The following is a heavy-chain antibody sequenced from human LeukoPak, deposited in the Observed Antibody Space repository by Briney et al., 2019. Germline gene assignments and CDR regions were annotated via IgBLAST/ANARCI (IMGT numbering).Heavy chain of an antibody. V-gene: IGHV3-7*01. J-gene: IGHJ6*02. D-gene: IGHD6-19*01. CDR2: IKQDGSEK. CDR1: GFTFSSHW. CDR3: ARDTSAWRYGMDV. Sequence: GGSLRLFCEASGFTFSSHWMSWVRQAPGKGLEWVAIIKQDGSEKDYVDSVTGRFTISRDNAKNSLYLQMNSLRDEDTAVYYCARDTSAWRYGMDVWGQGTTVTVSS.